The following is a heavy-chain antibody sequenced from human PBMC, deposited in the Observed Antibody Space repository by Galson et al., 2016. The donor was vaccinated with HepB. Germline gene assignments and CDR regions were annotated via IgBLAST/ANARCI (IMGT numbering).Heavy chain of an antibody. V-gene: IGHV6-1*01. Sequence: CAISGDRVSRYTAAWNWIRQSPSRGLEWLGRTYYRSQWSSDYAVSMKSRITINAATSMNQFSLQLNSVTPEDTAVYYCASGTGAYVQWGQGTLVTVSS. D-gene: IGHD5-12*01. CDR3: ASGTGAYVQ. CDR2: TYYRSQWSS. J-gene: IGHJ4*02. CDR1: GDRVSRYTAA.